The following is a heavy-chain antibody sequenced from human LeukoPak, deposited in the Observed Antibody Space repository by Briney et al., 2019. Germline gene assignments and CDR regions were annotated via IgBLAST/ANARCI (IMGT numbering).Heavy chain of an antibody. CDR3: AREGGVPYSYVDY. J-gene: IGHJ4*02. CDR1: GFTVSSNY. D-gene: IGHD5-18*01. Sequence: PGGSLRLSCAASGFTVSSNYMSWVRQAPGKGLEWVSVIYSGGSTYYADSVKGRFTISRDNSKNTLYLQMNSLRAEDTAVYYCAREGGVPYSYVDYWGQGTLVTVSS. V-gene: IGHV3-53*01. CDR2: IYSGGST.